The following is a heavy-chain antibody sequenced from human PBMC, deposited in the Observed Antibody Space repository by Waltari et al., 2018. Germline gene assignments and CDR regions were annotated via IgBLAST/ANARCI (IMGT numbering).Heavy chain of an antibody. CDR3: ARRAAIAATGPTYYLDV. D-gene: IGHD6-13*01. CDR2: IYHSGSN. V-gene: IGHV4-38-2*01. Sequence: QVQLQASGPGLVKPSETLSLTCAVSGYSISSGYYWGWIRQPPGKGLEWIGSIYHSGSNYYNPSLKSRVTISVDTSKNQFSLKLSAVTAADTAVYYFARRAAIAATGPTYYLDVWGKGTTVTVSS. J-gene: IGHJ6*03. CDR1: GYSISSGYY.